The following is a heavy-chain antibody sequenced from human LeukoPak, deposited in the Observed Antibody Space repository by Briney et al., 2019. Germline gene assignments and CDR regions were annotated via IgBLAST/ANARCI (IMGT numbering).Heavy chain of an antibody. CDR1: GGTFSSYA. CDR3: ARGGVGSNHPYGPPHYFDY. D-gene: IGHD4-11*01. CDR2: IIPIFGTA. Sequence: SVKVSCKASGGTFSSYAISWVRQAPGQGLEWMGGIIPIFGTANYAQKFQGRVTITTDESTSTAYMELSSLRSEDTAVYYCARGGVGSNHPYGPPHYFDYWGQGTLVTVSS. V-gene: IGHV1-69*05. J-gene: IGHJ4*02.